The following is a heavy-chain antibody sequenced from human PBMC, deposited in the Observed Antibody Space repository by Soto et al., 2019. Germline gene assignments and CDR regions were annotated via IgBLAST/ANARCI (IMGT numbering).Heavy chain of an antibody. D-gene: IGHD6-13*01. CDR1: WFPFSSYW. Sequence: GSLRPSLAAPWFPFSSYWVHLFRQAPGKGLVWVSRINSDGSSTSYADSVKGRFTISRGNAKNTLYLQMNSLRAEDTAVYYCARGPFYGSSWGQGTLVTVSS. J-gene: IGHJ4*02. V-gene: IGHV3-74*01. CDR2: INSDGSST. CDR3: ARGPFYGSS.